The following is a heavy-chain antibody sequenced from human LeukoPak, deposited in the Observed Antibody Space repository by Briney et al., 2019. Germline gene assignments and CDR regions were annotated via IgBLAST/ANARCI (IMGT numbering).Heavy chain of an antibody. CDR1: GYSITSGYY. CDR2: IYYSGST. Sequence: SETLSLTCTVSGYSITSGYYWSWIRQPPGKGLEWIGYIYYSGSTNYNPSLKSRVTISVDTSKNQFSLKLSSVTAADTAVYYCARGSLAVAGALGRDYYYYYMDVWGKGTTVTVSS. CDR3: ARGSLAVAGALGRDYYYYYMDV. V-gene: IGHV4-61*01. D-gene: IGHD6-19*01. J-gene: IGHJ6*03.